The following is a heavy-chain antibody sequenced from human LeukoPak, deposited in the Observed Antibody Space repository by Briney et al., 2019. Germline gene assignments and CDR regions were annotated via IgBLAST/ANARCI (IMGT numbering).Heavy chain of an antibody. CDR1: GDSVTSGY. J-gene: IGHJ1*01. CDR2: IYDSGIT. V-gene: IGHV4-4*09. CDR3: AGRGHRYSRD. Sequence: KPSETLSLTCTVSGDSVTSGYWSWIRQPPGKGLEWIGYIYDSGITDYNPSLQSRLTISVDTSNNQFSLNLSSVTAADTAVYYCAGRGHRYSRDWGQGILVTVSS. D-gene: IGHD2-15*01.